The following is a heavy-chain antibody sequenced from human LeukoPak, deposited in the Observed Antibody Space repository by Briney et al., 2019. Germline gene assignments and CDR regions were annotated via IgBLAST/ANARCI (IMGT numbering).Heavy chain of an antibody. J-gene: IGHJ4*02. D-gene: IGHD3-22*01. CDR3: ARHTAYYYDSSDYYLLDY. CDR1: GFTFSSYE. CDR2: ISIDGKTI. Sequence: GGSLRLSCAASGFTFSSYEMDWVRQAPGKGLEWVSYISIDGKTIHYADSVKGRFTISRDSAKNSLYLQMNSLRAEDTAVYYCARHTAYYYDSSDYYLLDYWGQGTLVTVSS. V-gene: IGHV3-48*03.